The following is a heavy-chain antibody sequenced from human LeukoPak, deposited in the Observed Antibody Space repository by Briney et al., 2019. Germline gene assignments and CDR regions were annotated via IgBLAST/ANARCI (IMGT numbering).Heavy chain of an antibody. Sequence: GGSLRLSCAASGFTVSSNYMSWVRQAPGKGLEWVSVIYSGGSTYYADSVKGRFTISRDNAKNSLYLQMNSLRAEDTAVYYCARAGWVGYYFDYWGQGTPVTVSS. D-gene: IGHD1-26*01. CDR1: GFTVSSNY. CDR2: IYSGGST. CDR3: ARAGWVGYYFDY. V-gene: IGHV3-66*01. J-gene: IGHJ4*02.